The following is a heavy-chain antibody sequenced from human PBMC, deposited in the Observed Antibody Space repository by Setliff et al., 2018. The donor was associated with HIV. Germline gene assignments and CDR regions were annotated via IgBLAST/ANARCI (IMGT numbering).Heavy chain of an antibody. CDR1: GYTFTSYG. CDR3: ARANVPYSNFWSFSYSLPYYFDY. D-gene: IGHD3-3*01. CDR2: IGGYNGNT. Sequence: ASVKVSCKTSGYTFTSYGISWVRQAPGQGLEWMGWIGGYNGNTNYAQKFQGRLTMTTDTSTSTAYMELRGLRSDDTAVYYCARANVPYSNFWSFSYSLPYYFDYWGQGTLVTVSS. J-gene: IGHJ4*02. V-gene: IGHV1-18*01.